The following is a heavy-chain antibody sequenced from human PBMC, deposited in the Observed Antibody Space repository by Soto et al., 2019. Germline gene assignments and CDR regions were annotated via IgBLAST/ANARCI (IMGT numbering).Heavy chain of an antibody. Sequence: GGSLRLCCAAPGFIFGNYAMSWVRQRPEKGLEWVSTISGSGISTYYADSVKGRFAISRDNSKNTLYLQMNSLRAEDTAVYYCAKVHWDISSPELDSWGQGSLVTISS. CDR1: GFIFGNYA. D-gene: IGHD6-6*01. V-gene: IGHV3-23*01. CDR3: AKVHWDISSPELDS. CDR2: ISGSGIST. J-gene: IGHJ4*02.